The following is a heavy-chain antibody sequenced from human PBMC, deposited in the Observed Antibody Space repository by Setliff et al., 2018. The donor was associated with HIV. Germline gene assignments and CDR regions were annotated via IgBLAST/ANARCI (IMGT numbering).Heavy chain of an antibody. J-gene: IGHJ4*02. CDR2: ISSSSSYI. CDR1: VFTFSIHN. Sequence: GGSLRLSCAASVFTFSIHNMNWVRQAPGKGLEWVSSISSSSSYIYYADSVKGRFTISRDNAKNSLYLQMNSLRAEDTAVYYCAVHYYDSSGYDYWGQGTLVTVSS. D-gene: IGHD3-22*01. V-gene: IGHV3-21*01. CDR3: AVHYYDSSGYDY.